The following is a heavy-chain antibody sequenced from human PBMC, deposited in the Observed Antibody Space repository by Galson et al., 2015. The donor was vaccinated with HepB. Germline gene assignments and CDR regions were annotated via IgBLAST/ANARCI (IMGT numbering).Heavy chain of an antibody. V-gene: IGHV1-46*01. CDR3: ARTQPDSSGYFRVVYYFDY. CDR2: INPSGGST. CDR1: GYTFTSYY. J-gene: IGHJ4*02. D-gene: IGHD3-22*01. Sequence: SVKVSCKASGYTFTSYYMHWVRQAPGQGLEWMGIINPSGGSTSYAQKFQGRVTMTRDTSTSTVYMELSSLRSEDTAVYYCARTQPDSSGYFRVVYYFDYWGQGTLVTVSS.